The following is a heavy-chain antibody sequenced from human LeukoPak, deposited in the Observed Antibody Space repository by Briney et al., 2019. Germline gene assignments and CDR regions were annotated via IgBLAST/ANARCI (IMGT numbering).Heavy chain of an antibody. CDR1: GGSISSGYY. D-gene: IGHD6-13*01. Sequence: MTSETLSLTCAVSGGSISSGYYLGWIRHSPGKGVEWIGSIYHSGSTYYNPSLKSRATISVATSKHQFSLQLSSVTAADTAVYYCAKSRSGAGLFDSWGQGTLVTVSS. J-gene: IGHJ4*02. CDR3: AKSRSGAGLFDS. V-gene: IGHV4-38-2*01. CDR2: IYHSGST.